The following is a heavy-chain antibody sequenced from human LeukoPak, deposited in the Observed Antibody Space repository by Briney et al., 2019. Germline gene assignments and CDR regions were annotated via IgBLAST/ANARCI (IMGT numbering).Heavy chain of an antibody. Sequence: AGGSLRLSCAASGFTFSDAWMTWVRQTPGKGLEWVGRIKSKTDGETTDYAAPVRGRFTISRDDSENTLYLQMTSLKTEDTALYYCTSGGFRYGFYDYWGQGTLVTVSS. J-gene: IGHJ4*02. V-gene: IGHV3-15*01. CDR1: GFTFSDAW. CDR3: TSGGFRYGFYDY. CDR2: IKSKTDGETT. D-gene: IGHD3-10*01.